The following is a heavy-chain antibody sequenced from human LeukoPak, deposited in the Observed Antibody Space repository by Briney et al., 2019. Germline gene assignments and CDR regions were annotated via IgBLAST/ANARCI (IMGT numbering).Heavy chain of an antibody. D-gene: IGHD6-6*01. CDR1: GGSFSGYY. CDR2: INHSGST. Sequence: SETLSLTCAVYGGSFSGYYWSWIRQPPGKGLEWIGEINHSGSTNYNPSLKSRVTISVDTSKNQFSLKLSSVTAADTAVYYCARGPGGYSSSSVWGQGTMVTVSS. J-gene: IGHJ3*01. CDR3: ARGPGGYSSSSV. V-gene: IGHV4-34*01.